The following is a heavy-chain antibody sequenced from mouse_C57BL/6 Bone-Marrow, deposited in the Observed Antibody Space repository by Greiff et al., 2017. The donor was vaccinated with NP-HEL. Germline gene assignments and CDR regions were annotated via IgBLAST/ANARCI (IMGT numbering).Heavy chain of an antibody. CDR3: AREGDGYYVRFDY. CDR1: GYTFTSYW. V-gene: IGHV1-53*01. J-gene: IGHJ2*01. CDR2: INPSNGGT. Sequence: VQLQQPGTELVKPGASVKLSCKASGYTFTSYWMHWVKQRPGQGLEWIGNINPSNGGTNYNERFKSKATLTVDKSSSTAYMQLSSLTSEDSAVYYCAREGDGYYVRFDYWGQGTTLTVSS. D-gene: IGHD2-3*01.